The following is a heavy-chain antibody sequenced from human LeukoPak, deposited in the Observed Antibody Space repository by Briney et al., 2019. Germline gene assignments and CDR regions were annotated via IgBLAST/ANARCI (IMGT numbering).Heavy chain of an antibody. D-gene: IGHD3-3*01. V-gene: IGHV1-69*05. J-gene: IGHJ6*03. CDR3: ASDFLEWLFSNNYYYYMDV. CDR1: GGTFSSYA. Sequence: SVKVSCKASGGTFSSYAISWVRQAPGQGLEWMGGIIPIFGTANYAQKFQGRVTITTDESTSTAYMELSSLRSEDTAVYYCASDFLEWLFSNNYYYYMDVWGKGTTVTVSS. CDR2: IIPIFGTA.